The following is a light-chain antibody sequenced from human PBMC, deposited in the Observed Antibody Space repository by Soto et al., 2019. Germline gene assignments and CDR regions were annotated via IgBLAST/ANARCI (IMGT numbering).Light chain of an antibody. J-gene: IGLJ3*02. CDR3: CSYAGSSPPNWV. CDR1: SSDVGSYNL. CDR2: EGS. V-gene: IGLV2-23*01. Sequence: SALTQPASVSGSPGQSITISCTGTSSDVGSYNLVSWYQQHPGKAPKLMIYEGSKRPSGVSNRFSGSKSGNTASLTISGLQAEDEADYYCCSYAGSSPPNWVFGGGTKLTVL.